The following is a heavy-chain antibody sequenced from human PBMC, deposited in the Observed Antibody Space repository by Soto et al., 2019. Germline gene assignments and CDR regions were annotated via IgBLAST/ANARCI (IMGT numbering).Heavy chain of an antibody. D-gene: IGHD2-2*01. V-gene: IGHV1-8*01. CDR2: MNPNSGNT. CDR3: ARGKASLRFFDY. J-gene: IGHJ4*02. Sequence: ASVKVSCKASGYTFTSYDINWVRHATGQGLEWMGWMNPNSGNTGYAQKFQGRVTMTRNTSISTAYMELSSLRSEDTAVYYCARGKASLRFFDYWGQGTLVTVSS. CDR1: GYTFTSYD.